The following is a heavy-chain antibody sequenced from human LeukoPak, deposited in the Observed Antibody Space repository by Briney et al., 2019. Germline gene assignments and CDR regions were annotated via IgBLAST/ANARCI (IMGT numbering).Heavy chain of an antibody. V-gene: IGHV5-51*01. CDR1: GYSFTSYW. D-gene: IGHD3-16*01. CDR2: IYPGDSDT. CDR3: ARHQAMITSFDYGMDV. J-gene: IGHJ6*02. Sequence: GESLKISCKGSGYSFTSYWIGWVRQMPGKGLEWMGSIYPGDSDTRYSPSFQGQVTISADKSISTAYLQLSGLKASDTAMYFCARHQAMITSFDYGMDVWGQGNTVTVSS.